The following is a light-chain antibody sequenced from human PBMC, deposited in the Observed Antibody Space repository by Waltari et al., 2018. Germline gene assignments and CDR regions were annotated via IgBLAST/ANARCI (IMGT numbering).Light chain of an antibody. J-gene: IGLJ2*01. CDR1: SSDVGCYNF. CDR2: EVI. V-gene: IGLV2-23*02. CDR3: CSYAGSSTLV. Sequence: QSALTQPASVSGSPGQSITISCTGASSDVGCYNFVSWYQQYPGRAPKLIIYEVIKRPSGVSNRFSGSKSGNTASLTISGLQAGDEADYYCCSYAGSSTLVFGGGTKLTVL.